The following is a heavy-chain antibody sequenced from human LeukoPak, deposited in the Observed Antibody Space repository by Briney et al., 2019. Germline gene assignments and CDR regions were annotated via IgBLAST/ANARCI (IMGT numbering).Heavy chain of an antibody. CDR2: IKQDGSEK. Sequence: GGSLRLSCAASGFTFSSYWMSWVRQAPGKGREWGANIKQDGSEKYYVDSVKGRFTISRDNDKNSLYLQMNSLRAEDTAVYYCAREIGYSSGWPTYYFDYWGQGTLVTVSS. CDR1: GFTFSSYW. D-gene: IGHD6-19*01. V-gene: IGHV3-7*01. J-gene: IGHJ4*02. CDR3: AREIGYSSGWPTYYFDY.